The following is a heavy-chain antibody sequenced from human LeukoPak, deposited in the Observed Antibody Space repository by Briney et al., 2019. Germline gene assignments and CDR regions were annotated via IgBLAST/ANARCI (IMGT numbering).Heavy chain of an antibody. Sequence: GGSLRLSCAVSGLTFSDHKVDWVRQAPGKGLEWVGRIRNKANRDTTEYAASVKGRFTISRDDSKNTLYLQMNSLKTEDTAVYYCTTAVDYYDSSGYDDAFDIWGQGTMVTVSS. V-gene: IGHV3-72*01. J-gene: IGHJ3*02. D-gene: IGHD3-22*01. CDR3: TTAVDYYDSSGYDDAFDI. CDR2: IRNKANRDTT. CDR1: GLTFSDHK.